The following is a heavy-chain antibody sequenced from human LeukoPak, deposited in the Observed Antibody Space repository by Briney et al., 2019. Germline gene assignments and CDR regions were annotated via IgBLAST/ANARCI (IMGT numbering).Heavy chain of an antibody. Sequence: SETLSLTCTVSGGSISSGGYYWSWIRQPPGKGLEWIGYIYHSGSTYYNPSFKSRVTISVDRSKNQFSLKLSSVTAADTAVYYCAKNSDHQGQGPGYWGQGTLVTVSS. J-gene: IGHJ4*02. V-gene: IGHV4-30-2*01. CDR1: GGSISSGGYY. CDR3: AKNSDHQGQGPGY. D-gene: IGHD1-14*01. CDR2: IYHSGST.